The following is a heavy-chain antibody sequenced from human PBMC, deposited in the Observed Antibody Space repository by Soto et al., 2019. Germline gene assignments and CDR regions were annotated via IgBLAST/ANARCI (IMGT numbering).Heavy chain of an antibody. CDR2: MYHSGST. CDR3: ARGSAVAATEFFDH. J-gene: IGHJ4*02. CDR1: GGSISSGGYS. Sequence: PSETLSLTCAVSGGSISSGGYSWSWIRQPPGKGLEWIGYMYHSGSTYYNPSIKSLITISIDTSKNQFSLNLSSVTAADTAVYYCARGSAVAATEFFDHWGQGTLVTVSS. D-gene: IGHD6-19*01. V-gene: IGHV4-30-2*01.